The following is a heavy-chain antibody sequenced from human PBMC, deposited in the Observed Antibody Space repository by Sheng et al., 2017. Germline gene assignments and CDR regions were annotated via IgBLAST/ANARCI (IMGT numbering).Heavy chain of an antibody. J-gene: IGHJ4*02. CDR3: AGDRHSIAVAGHHDS. V-gene: IGHV4-34*01. D-gene: IGHD6-19*01. CDR2: VNHRGST. CDR1: WVPQSLL. Sequence: QVQLQQWGTELVEAFGDPISHLRCQWWVPQSLLLQLDPPVPREGLEWIGEVNHRGSTNYNPVPXERVTLSVDMSKNQFSLKLSSVTAADTAVYYCAGDRHSIAVAGHHDSWGQGTLVTVSS.